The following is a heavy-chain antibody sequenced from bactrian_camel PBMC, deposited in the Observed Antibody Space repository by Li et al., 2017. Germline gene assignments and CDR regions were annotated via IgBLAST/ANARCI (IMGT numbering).Heavy chain of an antibody. CDR2: ISTGGSST. CDR3: AADLRWCRSGYFDPQARLGY. CDR1: KDALMY. J-gene: IGHJ6*01. Sequence: VQLVESGGGSAQAGGSLTLSCSASKDALMYMAWFRQAPGQKREAVAAISTGGSSTMYVDSVKGRFTISRESGKNTVYLQMNSLEPEDTAIYYCAADLRWCRSGYFDPQARLGYWGQGTQVTVS. D-gene: IGHD2*01. V-gene: IGHV3S53*01.